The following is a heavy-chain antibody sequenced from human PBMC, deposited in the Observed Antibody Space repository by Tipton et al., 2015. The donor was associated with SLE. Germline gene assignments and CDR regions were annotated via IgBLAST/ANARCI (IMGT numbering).Heavy chain of an antibody. V-gene: IGHV4-34*01. CDR2: INHSGST. Sequence: TLSLTCAVYGGFFSGYYWSWIRQPPGKGLEWIGEINHSGSTNYNPSLKSRVTISVDTSKNQFSLKLSSVTAADTAVYYCAREPVYYYFYIDVWGQGPTVTVSS. J-gene: IGHJ6*03. CDR3: AREPVYYYFYIDV. CDR1: GGFFSGYY.